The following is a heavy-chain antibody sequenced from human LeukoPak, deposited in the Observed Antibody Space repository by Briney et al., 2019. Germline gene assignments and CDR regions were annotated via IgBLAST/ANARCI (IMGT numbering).Heavy chain of an antibody. Sequence: GGSLRLSCAASGFTFSSHGMCWVRQAPGRGLEWVSSISSSSSYIYYADSVKGRFTISRDNAKNSLYLQMNSLRAEDTAVYYCARGPYCSSTSCSNRGFDYWGQGTLVTVSS. J-gene: IGHJ4*02. CDR2: ISSSSSYI. CDR3: ARGPYCSSTSCSNRGFDY. D-gene: IGHD2-2*01. V-gene: IGHV3-21*01. CDR1: GFTFSSHG.